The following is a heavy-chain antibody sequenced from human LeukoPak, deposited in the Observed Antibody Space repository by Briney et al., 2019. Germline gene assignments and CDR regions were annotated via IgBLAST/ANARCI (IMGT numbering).Heavy chain of an antibody. CDR2: IYTSGST. D-gene: IGHD3-22*01. V-gene: IGHV4-61*02. CDR1: GGSISSGSYY. Sequence: SETLSLTCTVSGGSISSGSYYWSWIRQPAGKGLEWIGRIYTSGSTNYNPSLKSRVTISVDTSKNQFSLKLSSVTAADTAVYYCAGRYYYDSSGYPLAAFDIWGQGTMVTVSS. CDR3: AGRYYYDSSGYPLAAFDI. J-gene: IGHJ3*02.